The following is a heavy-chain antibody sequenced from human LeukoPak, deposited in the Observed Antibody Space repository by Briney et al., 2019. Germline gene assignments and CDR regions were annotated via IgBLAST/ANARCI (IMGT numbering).Heavy chain of an antibody. V-gene: IGHV3-23*01. J-gene: IGHJ4*02. CDR1: GFAVRSNY. CDR3: AKDAMTRLTMIVVVINPFDY. Sequence: PGGSLRLSCAASGFAVRSNYMNWVRQAPGKGLEWVSAISGSGGSTYYADSVKGRFTISRDNSKNTLYLQMNSLRAEDTAVYYCAKDAMTRLTMIVVVINPFDYWGQGTLVTVSS. D-gene: IGHD3-22*01. CDR2: ISGSGGST.